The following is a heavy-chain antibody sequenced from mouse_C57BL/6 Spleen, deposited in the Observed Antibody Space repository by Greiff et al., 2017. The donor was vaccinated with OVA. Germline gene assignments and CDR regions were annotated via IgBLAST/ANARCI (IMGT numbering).Heavy chain of an antibody. V-gene: IGHV2-6*01. CDR2: IWGVGST. CDR1: GFSLTSYG. D-gene: IGHD2-5*01. Sequence: VKLQESGPGLVAPSQSLSITCTVSGFSLTSYGVDWVRQSPGKGLEWLGVIWGVGSTNYNSALKSRLSISKDNSKSQVFLKMNSLQTDDTAMYYCARRGDPYSNHWYFDVWGTGTTVTVSS. J-gene: IGHJ1*03. CDR3: ARRGDPYSNHWYFDV.